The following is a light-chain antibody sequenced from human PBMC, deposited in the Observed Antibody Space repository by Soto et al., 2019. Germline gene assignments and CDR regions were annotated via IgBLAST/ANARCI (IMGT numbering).Light chain of an antibody. J-gene: IGKJ1*01. CDR2: AAS. CDR3: QQGYDTPIT. CDR1: QGIRSY. Sequence: DIQLTQSPSFRSASVGDRVTITCRASQGIRSYLAWYQQRPGKAPKLLIYAASSLQSGVPSRFSGRGSGTDFTLTITSLQPEDFATYFCQQGYDTPITFGQGTKVDI. V-gene: IGKV1-39*01.